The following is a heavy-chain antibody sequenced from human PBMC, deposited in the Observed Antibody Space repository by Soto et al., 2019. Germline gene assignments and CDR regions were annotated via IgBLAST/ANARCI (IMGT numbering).Heavy chain of an antibody. CDR3: ARYRSGIAAAS. CDR2: ISGSGSTI. V-gene: IGHV3-11*01. Sequence: QVQLVESGGGLVKPGRSLRLSCAASGFTFRDYYMSWIRQAPGTGLEWVSYISGSGSTIYYADSVKGRFTTSRDNAKNSLYLQMDSLRVEDTAVYYCARYRSGIAAASWGQGSLVTVSS. CDR1: GFTFRDYY. J-gene: IGHJ5*02. D-gene: IGHD6-13*01.